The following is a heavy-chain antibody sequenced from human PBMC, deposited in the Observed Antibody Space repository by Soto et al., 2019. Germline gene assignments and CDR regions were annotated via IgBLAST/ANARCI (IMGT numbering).Heavy chain of an antibody. V-gene: IGHV4-39*01. CDR1: GDSISSTSYY. D-gene: IGHD2-15*01. J-gene: IGHJ5*02. CDR2: IYYSGST. CDR3: ARHRVVVAATIYWFDP. Sequence: QLQLQESGPGLVKPSATLSLTCTVSGDSISSTSYYWGWIRQPPGKGLEWIVSIYYSGSTYYTTSLKSRVTISVDTSKNQFSLKLYSVTAADTAVYYCARHRVVVAATIYWFDPWGQGTLVTVSS.